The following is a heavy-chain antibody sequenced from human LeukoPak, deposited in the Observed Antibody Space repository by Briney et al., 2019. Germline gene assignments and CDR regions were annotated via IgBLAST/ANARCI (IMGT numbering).Heavy chain of an antibody. CDR3: ARVRGSYHFDY. CDR1: GLTFSGYS. CDR2: ITSSSSAI. J-gene: IGHJ4*02. D-gene: IGHD1-26*01. Sequence: PGGSLRPSCAAFGLTFSGYSMNWVRQAPGKGLEWVSYITSSSSAIYYADSVKGRFTISRDNAKNSLYLQMNSLRAGDTAVYYCARVRGSYHFDYWGQGTLVTVSS. V-gene: IGHV3-48*01.